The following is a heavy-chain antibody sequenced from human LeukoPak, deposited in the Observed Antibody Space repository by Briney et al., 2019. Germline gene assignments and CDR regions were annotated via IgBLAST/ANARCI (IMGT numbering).Heavy chain of an antibody. CDR2: IKSNSDGGTT. CDR3: TTTKARYSSSGPIDN. D-gene: IGHD6-13*01. J-gene: IGHJ4*02. CDR1: GVTFINAW. Sequence: PGGSLRLSCAASGVTFINAWMSWVRQAPGKGLEWVGRIKSNSDGGTTDYAAPVKGRFTISRDDSKNTLYLQMNSLKTEDTALYYCTTTKARYSSSGPIDNWGQGTLVTVSS. V-gene: IGHV3-15*01.